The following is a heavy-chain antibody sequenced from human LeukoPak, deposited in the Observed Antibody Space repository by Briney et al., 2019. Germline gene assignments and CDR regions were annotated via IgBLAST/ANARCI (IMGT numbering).Heavy chain of an antibody. CDR1: GYTFNTYG. CDR2: ISGQHGKT. V-gene: IGHV1-18*01. CDR3: ARGGSGWFGALEFDY. Sequence: ASVKFSCKASGYTFNTYGVIWVRQAPGKGFEWLGWISGQHGKTTYPPKFQDRVRMTIDTSTSTAYMELRSLTSDDTGVYFCARGGSGWFGALEFDYWGQGTLVTVSS. J-gene: IGHJ4*02. D-gene: IGHD3-10*01.